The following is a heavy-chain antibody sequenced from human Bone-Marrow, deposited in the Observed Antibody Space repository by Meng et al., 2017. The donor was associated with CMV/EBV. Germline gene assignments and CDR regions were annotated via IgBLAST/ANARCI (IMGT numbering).Heavy chain of an antibody. J-gene: IGHJ4*02. Sequence: GGSLRLSCAASGFTVSSNYMSWVRQAPGKGLEWVSVIYSGGSTYYADSVKGRFTISRDNSKNSLYLQMNSLRAEDTAVYYCARERNVVVVAKDFRKPQPIEPIDYWGQGTLVTVSS. CDR3: ARERNVVVVAKDFRKPQPIEPIDY. D-gene: IGHD2-15*01. CDR1: GFTVSSNY. CDR2: IYSGGST. V-gene: IGHV3-66*01.